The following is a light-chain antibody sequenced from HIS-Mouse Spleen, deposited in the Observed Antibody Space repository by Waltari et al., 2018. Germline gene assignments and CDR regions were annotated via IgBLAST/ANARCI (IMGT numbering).Light chain of an antibody. CDR1: SSDVGSYNL. CDR3: CSYAGSSTFEV. J-gene: IGLJ1*01. Sequence: QSALTQPASVSGSPGQSITISCTGTSSDVGSYNLVSCYQQHPGKAPKLMIYEGSKRPSGVSNRFSGSKSGNTASLTISGLQAEDEADYYCCSYAGSSTFEVFGTGTKVTVL. V-gene: IGLV2-23*03. CDR2: EGS.